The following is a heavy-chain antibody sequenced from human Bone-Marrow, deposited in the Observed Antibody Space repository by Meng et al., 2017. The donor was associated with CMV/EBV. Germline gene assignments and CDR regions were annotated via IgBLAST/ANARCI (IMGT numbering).Heavy chain of an antibody. J-gene: IGHJ4*02. V-gene: IGHV3-30*04. CDR3: ARDMAVADY. CDR2: ISYDGSNK. D-gene: IGHD6-19*01. CDR1: GFTFSSYA. Sequence: GGPLRLSCAASGFTFSSYAMHWVRQAPGKGLEWVAVISYDGSNKYYADSVKGRFTISRDNSKNTLYLQMNSLRAEDTAVYYCARDMAVADYWGQGTLVTVSS.